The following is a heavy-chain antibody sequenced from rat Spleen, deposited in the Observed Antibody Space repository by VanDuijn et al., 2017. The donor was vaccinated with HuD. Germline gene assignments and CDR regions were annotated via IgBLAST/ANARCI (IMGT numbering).Heavy chain of an antibody. CDR1: GLTFSNYY. Sequence: EVQLVESGGGLVQPGRSMKLSCAALGLTFSNYYMAWVRQAPTKGLEWVETIIYDGSRTYYRDSVKGRFTVSRENAKATLYLQMHSLRSEDTATYYCTRRNTPFCFDYWCQGVMVTVSS. CDR2: IIYDGSRT. V-gene: IGHV5S10*01. CDR3: TRRNTPFCFDY. J-gene: IGHJ2*01. D-gene: IGHD1-4*01.